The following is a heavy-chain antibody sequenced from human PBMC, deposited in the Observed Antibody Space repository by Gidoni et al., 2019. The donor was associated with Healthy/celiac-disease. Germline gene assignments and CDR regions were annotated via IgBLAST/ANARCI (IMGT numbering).Heavy chain of an antibody. Sequence: QVQLQQWGAGLLKPSETLSLTCAVYGGSFSGYYWSWIRQPPGKGLEWIGEINHSGSTNYNPSLKSRVTISVDTSKNQFSLKLSSVTAADTAVYYCAIGPCSSTSCGIDYWGQGTLVTVSS. CDR3: AIGPCSSTSCGIDY. CDR2: INHSGST. V-gene: IGHV4-34*01. D-gene: IGHD2-2*01. J-gene: IGHJ4*02. CDR1: GGSFSGYY.